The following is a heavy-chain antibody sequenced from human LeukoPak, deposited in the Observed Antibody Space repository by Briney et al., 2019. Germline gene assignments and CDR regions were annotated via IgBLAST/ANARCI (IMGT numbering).Heavy chain of an antibody. V-gene: IGHV3-7*01. J-gene: IGHJ4*02. CDR2: IKEDGSEK. CDR1: GFTFNRAW. D-gene: IGHD3-10*01. CDR3: AKDGDGYS. Sequence: GGSLRLSCAASGFTFNRAWMSWVRQTPEKRLEFVANIKEDGSEKYYVDSVKGRFTISRDNTKNSLYLQMDSLRVDDTAIYYCAKDGDGYSWGQGTLVTVSS.